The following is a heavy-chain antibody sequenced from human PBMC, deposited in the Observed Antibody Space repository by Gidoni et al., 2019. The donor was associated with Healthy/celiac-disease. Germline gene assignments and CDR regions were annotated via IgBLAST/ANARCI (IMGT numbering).Heavy chain of an antibody. D-gene: IGHD1-26*01. CDR3: AKDMGAEWELLSFDY. V-gene: IGHV3-9*01. J-gene: IGHJ4*02. CDR2: ISWSSGSI. Sequence: EVQLVESGGGLVQPGRSLRLSCADSGFTFDDYARHWVRQAPGKGLECVSGISWSSGSIGYADSVKGRFTISRDNAKNSLYLQMNSLRAEDTALYYCAKDMGAEWELLSFDYWGQGTLVTVSS. CDR1: GFTFDDYA.